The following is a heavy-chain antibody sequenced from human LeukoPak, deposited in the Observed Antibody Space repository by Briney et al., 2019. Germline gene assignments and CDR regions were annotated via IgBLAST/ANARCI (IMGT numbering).Heavy chain of an antibody. Sequence: GESLKISCKGSGYSFTSYWIGWVRQMPGKGLEWMGIVYPGDSDTRYSPSFQGQVTISADKSISTAYLQWSSLKASDTAIYYCARQGPGIAVAGYFGYWGQGTLVTVSS. CDR3: ARQGPGIAVAGYFGY. D-gene: IGHD6-19*01. CDR2: VYPGDSDT. CDR1: GYSFTSYW. V-gene: IGHV5-51*01. J-gene: IGHJ4*02.